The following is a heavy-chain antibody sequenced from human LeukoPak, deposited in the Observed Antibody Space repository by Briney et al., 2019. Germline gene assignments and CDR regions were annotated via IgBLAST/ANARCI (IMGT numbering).Heavy chain of an antibody. V-gene: IGHV3-7*02. Sequence: GSLRLSCAGSGFPLKNYWMRRVRQAPGKGVEGVGNIKHDGSEKYYVDSMKGRFTISRDNAKNSLYLQMNSLRDEDTAVYYCATGTKWNDAFNIWGQGTMVTVSS. CDR1: GFPLKNYW. D-gene: IGHD1-20*01. J-gene: IGHJ3*02. CDR3: ATGTKWNDAFNI. CDR2: IKHDGSEK.